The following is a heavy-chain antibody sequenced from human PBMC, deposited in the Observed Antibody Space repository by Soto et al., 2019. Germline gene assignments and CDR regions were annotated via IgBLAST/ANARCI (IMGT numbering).Heavy chain of an antibody. J-gene: IGHJ6*02. Sequence: PSETLSLTCAVYGGSFSGYYWSWIRQPPGKGLEWMGEINHSGSTNYNPSLKSRVTISVDTSKNQFSLKLSSVTAADTAVYYCARGTPYYNGVAARPRYYYYGMDVWGQGTTVTVSS. CDR3: ARGTPYYNGVAARPRYYYYGMDV. CDR2: INHSGST. CDR1: GGSFSGYY. V-gene: IGHV4-34*01. D-gene: IGHD6-6*01.